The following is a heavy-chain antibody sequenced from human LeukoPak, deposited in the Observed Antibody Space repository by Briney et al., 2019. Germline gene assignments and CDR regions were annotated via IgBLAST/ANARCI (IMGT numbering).Heavy chain of an antibody. J-gene: IGHJ6*02. D-gene: IGHD2-2*01. CDR1: GGSISSSSYY. V-gene: IGHV4-39*01. Sequence: SETLSLTCTVSGGSISSSSYYWGWLRQPPGKGLEWIGSIYYSGSTYYNPSLKSRVTISVDTSKNRFSLKLSSVTAADTAVYYCARHHVGYCSSTYCYWDVWGQGTTVTVSS. CDR2: IYYSGST. CDR3: ARHHVGYCSSTYCYWDV.